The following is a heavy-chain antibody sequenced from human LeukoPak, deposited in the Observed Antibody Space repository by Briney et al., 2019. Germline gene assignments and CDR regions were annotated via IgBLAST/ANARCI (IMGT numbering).Heavy chain of an antibody. V-gene: IGHV4-34*01. J-gene: IGHJ6*02. CDR3: ARDRYSNSFYYYYAMDV. Sequence: SETLSLTCAVFGGSFSGQYWSWIRQPPGKGLEWIGEINRRGSTTYNPSLKSRVTISVDTSKSQFSLKVRSLTAADTAVYYCARDRYSNSFYYYYAMDVWGQGTTVTVSS. D-gene: IGHD4-11*01. CDR1: GGSFSGQY. CDR2: INRRGST.